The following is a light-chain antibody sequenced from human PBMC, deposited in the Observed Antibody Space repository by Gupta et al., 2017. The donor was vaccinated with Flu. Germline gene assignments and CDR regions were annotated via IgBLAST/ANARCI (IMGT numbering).Light chain of an antibody. CDR1: QSISSY. Sequence: DIQMTQSPSSLSASVGDRVTITCRASQSISSYLNWYQQKPGKAPKRLIYAASSLQSGVPSRFSGSGSGTDFTRTISSLQPEDFATYYCQQSYRTPSTFGQGTKMEIK. J-gene: IGKJ2*01. CDR2: AAS. V-gene: IGKV1-39*01. CDR3: QQSYRTPST.